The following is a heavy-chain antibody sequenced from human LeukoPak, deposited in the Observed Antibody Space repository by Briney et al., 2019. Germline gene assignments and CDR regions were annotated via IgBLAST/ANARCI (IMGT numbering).Heavy chain of an antibody. CDR2: ISYDGSNK. J-gene: IGHJ6*02. Sequence: PGRSLRLSCAASGFTFSSYAMHWVRQAPGKGLEWVAVISYDGSNKYYADSVKGRFTISRDNSKNTLYLQMNSLRAEDTAVYYCARDWRDYYGMDVWGQGTTVTVSS. CDR1: GFTFSSYA. V-gene: IGHV3-30*04. CDR3: ARDWRDYYGMDV.